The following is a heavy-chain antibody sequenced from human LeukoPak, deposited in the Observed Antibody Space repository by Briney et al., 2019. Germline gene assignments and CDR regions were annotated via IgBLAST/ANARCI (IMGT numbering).Heavy chain of an antibody. J-gene: IGHJ3*02. V-gene: IGHV1-18*01. D-gene: IGHD3-22*01. Sequence: GASVKVSCKASGYTFTSYGISWVRQAPGQGLEWMGWISAYNGNTNYTQKLQGRVTMTRDTSISTAYMELSRLRSDDTAVYYCARDTDLHYYDSSGYPDAFDIWGQGTMVTVSS. CDR1: GYTFTSYG. CDR2: ISAYNGNT. CDR3: ARDTDLHYYDSSGYPDAFDI.